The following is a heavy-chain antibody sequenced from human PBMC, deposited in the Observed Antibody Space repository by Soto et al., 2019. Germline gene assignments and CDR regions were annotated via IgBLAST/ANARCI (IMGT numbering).Heavy chain of an antibody. CDR2: IYYSGST. CDR1: GGSIISTSYY. V-gene: IGHV4-39*01. CDR3: ARTTTGDLIDY. Sequence: SETLSLTCTVSGGSIISTSYYWVLIRQPPGKGLEWIGSIYYSGSTYYNPSLKIRVTISVDTSKNQFSLKLSSVTAADTAVYYCARTTTGDLIDYWGQGTLVTVSS. D-gene: IGHD2-21*02. J-gene: IGHJ4*02.